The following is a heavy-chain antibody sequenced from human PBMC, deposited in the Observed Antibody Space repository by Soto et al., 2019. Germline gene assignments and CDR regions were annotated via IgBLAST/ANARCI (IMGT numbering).Heavy chain of an antibody. V-gene: IGHV1-18*01. Sequence: QVQLVQSGAEVKKPGASVKVSCKASGYTFTSYGISWVRQAPGQGLEWMGWINPYNGNTNYAQKLQGRVTMTTDTSTNPAYNQRSSSRTGATAVYAGAVWCFGVEAWGQGTLVTVSS. CDR2: INPYNGNT. CDR1: GYTFTSYG. CDR3: AVWCFGVEA. J-gene: IGHJ5*02. D-gene: IGHD3-16*01.